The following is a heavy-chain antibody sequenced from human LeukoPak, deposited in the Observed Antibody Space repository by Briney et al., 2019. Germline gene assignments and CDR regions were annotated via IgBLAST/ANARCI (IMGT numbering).Heavy chain of an antibody. J-gene: IGHJ5*02. CDR3: AHTRTYDTSGLIPS. V-gene: IGHV2-5*02. Sequence: SGPTLVNPTQTLTLTCTFSGFSLSTSGVGVGWIRQPPGKALEWLALIYWDDDKRYSPSLKSRLTITKDTSKNQVVLTMTNMDPVDTATYCCAHTRTYDTSGLIPSWGQGTLVTVSS. D-gene: IGHD3-22*01. CDR2: IYWDDDK. CDR1: GFSLSTSGVG.